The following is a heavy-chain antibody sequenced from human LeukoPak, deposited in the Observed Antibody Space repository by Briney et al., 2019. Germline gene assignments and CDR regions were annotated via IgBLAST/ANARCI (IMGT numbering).Heavy chain of an antibody. CDR3: AFNHLFDY. Sequence: GVSLGLSFSASSFTFNRYAMSWVRPAPGKGLEWVSAISGSGDSTYYSDSVKGRFTISRDNSKNTLYLQMNSLRAEDTAVYYCAFNHLFDYWGQGTLVTVSS. CDR2: ISGSGDST. CDR1: SFTFNRYA. D-gene: IGHD1-14*01. J-gene: IGHJ4*02. V-gene: IGHV3-23*01.